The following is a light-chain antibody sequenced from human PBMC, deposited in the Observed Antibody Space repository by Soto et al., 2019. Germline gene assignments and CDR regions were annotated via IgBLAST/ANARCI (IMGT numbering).Light chain of an antibody. J-gene: IGKJ4*01. CDR1: QTVASSF. V-gene: IGKV3-20*01. CDR3: QQYGSSQVT. Sequence: EIVLTQSPGTLSLSPGERATLSCRASQTVASSFLAWYQQKPGQAPRLLIYGASSRATGILDRFSGSGSGTDFTLTISRLEPEDFAVYYCQQYGSSQVTFGGGTKVEIK. CDR2: GAS.